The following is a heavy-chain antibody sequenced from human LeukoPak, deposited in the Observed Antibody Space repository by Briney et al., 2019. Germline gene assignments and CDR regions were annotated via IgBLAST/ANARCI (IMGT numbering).Heavy chain of an antibody. CDR1: GFTFSSYE. CDR3: ARDTRKPGYSSSWFDY. D-gene: IGHD6-13*01. J-gene: IGHJ5*01. V-gene: IGHV3-48*03. Sequence: GGSLRLSCAASGFTFSSYEMNWVRQAPGKGLEWVSYISSSGSTRFYADSVKGRFTISRGNAKNSLYLQMNSLRAEDTAVYYCARDTRKPGYSSSWFDYWGQGTLVTVSS. CDR2: ISSSGSTR.